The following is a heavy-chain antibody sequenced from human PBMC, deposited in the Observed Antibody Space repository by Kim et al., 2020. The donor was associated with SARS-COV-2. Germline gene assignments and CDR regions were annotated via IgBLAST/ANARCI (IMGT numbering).Heavy chain of an antibody. J-gene: IGHJ4*02. Sequence: SETLSLTCAVSGGSISSHYWAWLRQPPGKGLEWIGWIFHSGRTYFTPSLRSRVTISIGTSRTQFSLTLSSVTAADTAVYYCARLPLSGSTFGYFDFLGQG. V-gene: IGHV4-59*08. CDR1: GGSISSHY. CDR2: IFHSGRT. CDR3: ARLPLSGSTFGYFDF. D-gene: IGHD3-16*01.